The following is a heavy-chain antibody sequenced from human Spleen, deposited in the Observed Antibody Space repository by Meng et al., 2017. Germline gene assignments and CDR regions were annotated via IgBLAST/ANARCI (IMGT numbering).Heavy chain of an antibody. CDR3: ARVGFSSSWYYFDY. V-gene: IGHV4-31*03. J-gene: IGHJ4*02. CDR2: IFYSGNT. D-gene: IGHD6-13*01. CDR1: GGSISSGAYY. Sequence: QVELQESGPGLAKPSQTLSLTCTVSGGSISSGAYYWSWICQHPGKGLEWIGYIFYSGNTYYNPSLKSRVTISLDTSENQFSLKLSSVTAADTAVYFCARVGFSSSWYYFDYWGQGTLVTVSS.